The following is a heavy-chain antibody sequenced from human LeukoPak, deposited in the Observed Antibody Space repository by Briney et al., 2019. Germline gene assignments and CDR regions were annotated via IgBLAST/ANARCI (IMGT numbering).Heavy chain of an antibody. Sequence: PGGSLRLSCAASGFTFSSYAMSWVRQAPGKGLEWVSAISGSGGSTYYADSVKGRFTISRDNSKNTLYLQMNSLRAEDTAVYYCTQTSDYYDSSGYSSWGQGTLVTVSS. CDR2: ISGSGGST. J-gene: IGHJ5*02. V-gene: IGHV3-23*01. CDR1: GFTFSSYA. D-gene: IGHD3-22*01. CDR3: TQTSDYYDSSGYSS.